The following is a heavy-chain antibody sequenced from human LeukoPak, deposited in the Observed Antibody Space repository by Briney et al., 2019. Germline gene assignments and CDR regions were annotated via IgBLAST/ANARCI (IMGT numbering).Heavy chain of an antibody. Sequence: PSETLTLTCAVYGGSFSGYYWSWIRQPPGKGLEWIGEINHSGSTNYNPSLKSRVTISVDTSKDQFSLTLSSVTAADTAVYYCARMSQDVLLWFGELLSPSERSPDDYWGQGTLVTVSS. CDR1: GGSFSGYY. V-gene: IGHV4-34*01. CDR2: INHSGST. J-gene: IGHJ4*02. D-gene: IGHD3-10*01. CDR3: ARMSQDVLLWFGELLSPSERSPDDY.